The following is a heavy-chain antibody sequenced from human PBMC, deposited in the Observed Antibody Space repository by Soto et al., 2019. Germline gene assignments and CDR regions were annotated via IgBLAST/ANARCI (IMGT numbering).Heavy chain of an antibody. CDR2: IYHSGST. V-gene: IGHV4-30-2*01. Sequence: SETLSLTCAGSGGSISSGGYSWSWIRQPPGKGLEWIGYIYHSGSTYYNPSLKSRVTISVDRSKNQFSLKLSSVTAADTAVYYCARAYYDSSGYRSHFDYWGQGTLVTVSS. D-gene: IGHD3-22*01. CDR3: ARAYYDSSGYRSHFDY. CDR1: GGSISSGGYS. J-gene: IGHJ4*02.